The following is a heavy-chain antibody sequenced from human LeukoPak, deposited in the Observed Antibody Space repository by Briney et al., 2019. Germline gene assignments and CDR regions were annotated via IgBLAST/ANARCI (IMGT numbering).Heavy chain of an antibody. V-gene: IGHV3-30*18. CDR1: GFTFSSYG. D-gene: IGHD3-10*01. CDR3: AKDRFGEYHPFDY. Sequence: GGSLRLSCAASGFTFSSYGMHWVCQAPGKGLEWVAVISYDGSNKYYADSVKGRFTISRDNSKNTLHLQMNSLRPEDTAVYYCAKDRFGEYHPFDYWGQGTRVTVSS. J-gene: IGHJ4*02. CDR2: ISYDGSNK.